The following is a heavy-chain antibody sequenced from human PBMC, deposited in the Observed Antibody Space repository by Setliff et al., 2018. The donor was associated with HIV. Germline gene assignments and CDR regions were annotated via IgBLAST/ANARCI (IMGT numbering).Heavy chain of an antibody. CDR1: GGSFSGYY. D-gene: IGHD3-10*01. V-gene: IGHV4-34*01. J-gene: IGHJ4*02. Sequence: SETLSLTCAVYGGSFSGYYWSWTRQPPGKGLEWIGEINHSGSTNYNPSLKSRVTISVDTSKNQFSLKVSSVTAADTAVYYCARVRPLNYSSGTYPYYFDYWGQGTLVTVSS. CDR2: INHSGST. CDR3: ARVRPLNYSSGTYPYYFDY.